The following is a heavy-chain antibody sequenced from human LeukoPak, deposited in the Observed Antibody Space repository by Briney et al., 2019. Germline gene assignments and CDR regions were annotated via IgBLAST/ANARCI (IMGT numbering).Heavy chain of an antibody. CDR3: ARDLGGYSYGAFDV. D-gene: IGHD5-18*01. CDR1: GFTFSDHY. J-gene: IGHJ3*01. Sequence: GGSLRLSRAASGFTFSDHYMTWIRQAPGKGLEWVSFISSSDFTIYYADSVKGRFTISRDNAKKSLYLQMNSLRAEDTAVYYCARDLGGYSYGAFDVWGQGTMVTVSS. V-gene: IGHV3-11*01. CDR2: ISSSDFTI.